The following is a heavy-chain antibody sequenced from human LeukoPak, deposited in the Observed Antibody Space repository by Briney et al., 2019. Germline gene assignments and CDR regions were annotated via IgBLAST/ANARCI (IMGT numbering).Heavy chain of an antibody. Sequence: GASVKVSCKASGYTFTSYAMHWVRQAPGQRLEWMGWNNAGNGNTKYSQKFQGRVTITRDTSASTAYMELSSLRSEDTAVYYCARMGIAVADNYYYYGMDVWGQGTTVTVSS. V-gene: IGHV1-3*01. J-gene: IGHJ6*02. CDR1: GYTFTSYA. D-gene: IGHD6-19*01. CDR2: NNAGNGNT. CDR3: ARMGIAVADNYYYYGMDV.